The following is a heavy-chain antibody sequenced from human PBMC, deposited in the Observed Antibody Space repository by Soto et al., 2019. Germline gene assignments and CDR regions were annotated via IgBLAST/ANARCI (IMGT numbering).Heavy chain of an antibody. V-gene: IGHV1-69*12. CDR2: IIPVFGTA. CDR1: GGTLSNYG. CDR3: ARGDATKIVVTTYYGMDV. Sequence: QVQLVQSGAEVKKPGSSVQVSCKASGGTLSNYGISWVRQAPGQGLEWMGGIIPVFGTANYAQKFQGRVTITADESTTTVYKDVSSLRSDDTAVYYCARGDATKIVVTTYYGMDVWGQGTTVTVSS. D-gene: IGHD4-17*01. J-gene: IGHJ6*02.